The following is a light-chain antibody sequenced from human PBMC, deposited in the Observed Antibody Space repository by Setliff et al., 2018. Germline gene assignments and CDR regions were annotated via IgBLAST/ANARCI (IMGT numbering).Light chain of an antibody. J-gene: IGLJ1*01. V-gene: IGLV2-23*02. Sequence: QSVLTQPASVSGSPGQSITISCTGTSSDVGGYNYVSWYQQHPGKAPKLMIYDVTKWPSGVSNRFSGSKSGNTASLTISGLQAEDEADYYCCSYAGSSTYVFGTGTKVTV. CDR3: CSYAGSSTYV. CDR1: SSDVGGYNY. CDR2: DVT.